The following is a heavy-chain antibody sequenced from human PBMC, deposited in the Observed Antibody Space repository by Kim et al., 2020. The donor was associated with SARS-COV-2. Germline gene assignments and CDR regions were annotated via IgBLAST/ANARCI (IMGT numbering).Heavy chain of an antibody. J-gene: IGHJ5*02. D-gene: IGHD6-19*01. CDR3: ARQPYSSGWYPYNWFDP. Sequence: LRSRVTISVDTSKNQFSLKLSSVTAADTAVYYCARQPYSSGWYPYNWFDPWGQGTLVTVSS. V-gene: IGHV4-59*08.